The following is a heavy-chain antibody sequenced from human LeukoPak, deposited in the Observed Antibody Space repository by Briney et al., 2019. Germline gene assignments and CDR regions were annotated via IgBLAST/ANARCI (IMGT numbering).Heavy chain of an antibody. V-gene: IGHV4-4*07. CDR2: IYTSGST. CDR3: ARDRPAATPYYYYYMDV. D-gene: IGHD2-2*01. J-gene: IGHJ6*03. CDR1: GGSISSYY. Sequence: SETLSLTCTVSGGSISSYYWSWIRQPAGKGLEWIGRIYTSGSTNYNPSLKSRVTMSVDTSKNQFSLKLSSVTAADTAVYYCARDRPAATPYYYYYMDVWGKGTTVTVSS.